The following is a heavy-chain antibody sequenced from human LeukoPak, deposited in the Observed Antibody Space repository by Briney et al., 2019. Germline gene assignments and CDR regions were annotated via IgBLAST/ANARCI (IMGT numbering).Heavy chain of an antibody. V-gene: IGHV1-58*02. CDR3: AAGFWSRTTGAFDI. CDR1: GFTFTSSA. D-gene: IGHD1-14*01. Sequence: EASVKVSCKASGFTFTSSAMQWVRQARGPRLEWIGWIVVGSGNTNYAQKFQERVTITGDMSTSTAYMELSSLRSEDTAVYYCAAGFWSRTTGAFDIWGQGTMVTVSS. CDR2: IVVGSGNT. J-gene: IGHJ3*02.